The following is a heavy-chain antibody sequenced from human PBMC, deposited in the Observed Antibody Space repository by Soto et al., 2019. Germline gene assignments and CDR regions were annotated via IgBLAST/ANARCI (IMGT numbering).Heavy chain of an antibody. CDR1: GYSFTSYW. CDR3: ARLSLDRDYYYYGMDV. CDR2: TYPGDSDT. J-gene: IGHJ6*02. V-gene: IGHV5-51*01. D-gene: IGHD2-2*03. Sequence: PGESLKISCKGSGYSFTSYWIGWVRQMPGKGLEWMGITYPGDSDTRYSPSFQGQVTISADKSISTAYLQWSSLKASDTAMYYCARLSLDRDYYYYGMDVWGQGTTVTVSS.